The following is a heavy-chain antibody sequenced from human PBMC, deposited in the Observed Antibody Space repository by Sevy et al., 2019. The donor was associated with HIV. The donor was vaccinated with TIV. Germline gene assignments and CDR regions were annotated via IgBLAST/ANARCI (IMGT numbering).Heavy chain of an antibody. D-gene: IGHD6-13*01. CDR1: GFTFSDYY. Sequence: GGSLRLSCAASGFTFSDYYMSWIRQAPGKGLEWVANIKQDGSEKYYVDSVKGRFTISRDNAKNSLYLQMNSLRAEDTAVYYCARDKIGYSSSWSDYWGQGTLVTVSS. CDR3: ARDKIGYSSSWSDY. J-gene: IGHJ4*02. CDR2: IKQDGSEK. V-gene: IGHV3-7*03.